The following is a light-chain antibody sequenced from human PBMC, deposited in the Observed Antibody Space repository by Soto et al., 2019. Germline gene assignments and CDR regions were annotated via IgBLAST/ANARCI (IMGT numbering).Light chain of an antibody. CDR1: QTISSW. Sequence: LCVSYKDRGTITCRASQTISSWLAWYQQKPGKAPKLLIYDASSLESGVPSRFSGSGSGTEFTLTISSLQTDDFATYYCQQYDSSSWTFGQGTKGDI. CDR3: QQYDSSSWT. CDR2: DAS. J-gene: IGKJ1*01. V-gene: IGKV1-5*01.